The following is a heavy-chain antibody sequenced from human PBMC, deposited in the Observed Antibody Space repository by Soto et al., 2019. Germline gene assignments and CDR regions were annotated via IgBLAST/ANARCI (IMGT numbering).Heavy chain of an antibody. V-gene: IGHV4-30-4*01. CDR1: GGSISSGDNY. J-gene: IGHJ4*02. CDR3: ARATYDYDSSGYYYVFDY. Sequence: SETLSLTCTVSGGSISSGDNYWTWIRQPPGKGLEWIGYIYYTGSAYYNPSLKSRVTISVDTSKNQFSLKLTSVTAADTAVYFCARATYDYDSSGYYYVFDYWGQGTLVTVSS. CDR2: IYYTGSA. D-gene: IGHD3-22*01.